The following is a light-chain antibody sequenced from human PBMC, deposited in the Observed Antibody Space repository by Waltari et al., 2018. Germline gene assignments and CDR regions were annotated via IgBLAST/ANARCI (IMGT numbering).Light chain of an antibody. CDR1: QSLLHSNGNTY. J-gene: IGKJ2*03. CDR2: GGS. V-gene: IGKV2-40*01. CDR3: VQAIAFPYS. Sequence: DIVMTQTPLSLPITPGEPASISCRSSQSLLHSNGNTYLHWYLQKPGQSPQLLIYGGSNRASGDPDRFSGSGSGTDFTLKISKVEAEDVGVYYCVQAIAFPYSFGQGTKVEIK.